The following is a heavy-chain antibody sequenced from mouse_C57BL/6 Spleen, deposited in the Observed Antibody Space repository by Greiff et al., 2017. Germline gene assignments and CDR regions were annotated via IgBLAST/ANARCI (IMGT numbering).Heavy chain of an antibody. V-gene: IGHV1-19*01. J-gene: IGHJ4*01. D-gene: IGHD1-1*01. CDR3: ARSDYGSSSDAMDY. CDR1: GYTFTDYY. Sequence: VQLQQSGPVLVKPGASVKMSCKASGYTFTDYYMNWVKQSHGKSLEWIGVINPYNGGTSYNQKFKGKATLTVDKSSSTAYMELNSLTSEDSAVYYCARSDYGSSSDAMDYWGQGTSVTVSS. CDR2: INPYNGGT.